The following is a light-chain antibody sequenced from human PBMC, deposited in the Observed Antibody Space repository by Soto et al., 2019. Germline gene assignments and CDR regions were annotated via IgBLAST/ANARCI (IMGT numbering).Light chain of an antibody. J-gene: IGKJ3*01. CDR3: QQYYSTLLT. CDR2: WAS. CDR1: QSVLYSSNNKNY. Sequence: DIVMTQSPDSLAVSLGERATINCKSSQSVLYSSNNKNYLAWYQQKPGQPPKLLIYWASTRESGVPDRFSGSGSGTDFTLTISSLQADDVAVYYCQQYYSTLLTFGPGTKVDIK. V-gene: IGKV4-1*01.